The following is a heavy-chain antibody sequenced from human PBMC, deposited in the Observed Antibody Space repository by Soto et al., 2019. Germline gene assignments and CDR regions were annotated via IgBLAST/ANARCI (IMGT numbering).Heavy chain of an antibody. Sequence: QVQLVQSGAEVKKPGASVKVSCKASGYPFTSYDINWVRQATGQGLEWMGWMNPNSGNTGYAQKLQGRVTMTRNTSISTAYIELSSLRSEDTAVYYCARVYITMVRGAFYSWGQGTLVTVSS. CDR3: ARVYITMVRGAFYS. CDR2: MNPNSGNT. V-gene: IGHV1-8*01. J-gene: IGHJ4*02. CDR1: GYPFTSYD. D-gene: IGHD3-10*01.